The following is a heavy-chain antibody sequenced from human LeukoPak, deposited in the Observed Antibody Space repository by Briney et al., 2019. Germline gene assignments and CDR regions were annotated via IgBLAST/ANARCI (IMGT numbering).Heavy chain of an antibody. V-gene: IGHV3-30-3*01. J-gene: IGHJ4*02. CDR3: ARSAAGTYY. CDR1: GFTFSSYD. D-gene: IGHD1-1*01. CDR2: ISYDGSKT. Sequence: QTGGSLRLSCAASGFTFSSYDMHWVRQAPGKGLEWVALISYDGSKTYYADSVKGRFTISRNNSKNTLYLQMNSLRAEDTAVYYCARSAAGTYYWGQGTLVTVSS.